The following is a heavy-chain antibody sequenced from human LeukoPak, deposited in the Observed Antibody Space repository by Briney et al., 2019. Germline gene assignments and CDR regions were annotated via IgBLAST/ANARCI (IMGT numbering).Heavy chain of an antibody. CDR1: GFTFSSYE. J-gene: IGHJ6*03. V-gene: IGHV3-48*03. CDR2: ISSSGSTI. CDR3: ARMRFLEWFFGPSYYMDV. D-gene: IGHD3-3*01. Sequence: PGGSLRLSCAASGFTFSSYEMNWVRQAPGKGLEWVSYISSSGSTIYYADSVKGRFTISRDNAKNSLYLQMSSLRADDTAVYYCARMRFLEWFFGPSYYMDVWGKGTTVTVSS.